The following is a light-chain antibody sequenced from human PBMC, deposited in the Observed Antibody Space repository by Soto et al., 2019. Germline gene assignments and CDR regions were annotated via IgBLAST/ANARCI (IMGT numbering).Light chain of an antibody. V-gene: IGKV1-5*03. Sequence: DIQMTHSPSTLSASLGDRVTITCRASQSISSWLAWYQQKPGKAPKLLIYKASSLESGVPSRFSGSGSGTEFTLTISSLQPDDFATYYCQQYNSYPWTLGQGTKVDIK. CDR3: QQYNSYPWT. CDR2: KAS. CDR1: QSISSW. J-gene: IGKJ1*01.